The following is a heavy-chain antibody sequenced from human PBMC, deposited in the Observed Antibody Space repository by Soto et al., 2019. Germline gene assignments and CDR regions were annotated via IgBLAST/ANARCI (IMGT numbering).Heavy chain of an antibody. J-gene: IGHJ4*02. V-gene: IGHV3-74*01. Sequence: LSLSCAASGFTLIRYWMHWVRQAPGKGLVWVSHINTDGSSRTYADSVKGRFAISRDNAKNTLYLQMDSLRAEDTAVYYCARTGYYYDTRGYDFDYWGQGILVTVSS. D-gene: IGHD3-22*01. CDR2: INTDGSSR. CDR3: ARTGYYYDTRGYDFDY. CDR1: GFTLIRYW.